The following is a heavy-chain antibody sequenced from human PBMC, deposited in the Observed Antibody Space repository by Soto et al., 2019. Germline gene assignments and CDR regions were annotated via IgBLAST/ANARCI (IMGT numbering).Heavy chain of an antibody. Sequence: GASVKVSCKASGGTFSSYAISWVRQAPGQGLEWMGGIIPIFGTANYAQKFQGRVTITADESTSTAYMELSSLRSEDTAVYYCAMGIQLWKPREYYFDYWGQGTLVTVSS. J-gene: IGHJ4*02. V-gene: IGHV1-69*13. CDR2: IIPIFGTA. D-gene: IGHD5-18*01. CDR3: AMGIQLWKPREYYFDY. CDR1: GGTFSSYA.